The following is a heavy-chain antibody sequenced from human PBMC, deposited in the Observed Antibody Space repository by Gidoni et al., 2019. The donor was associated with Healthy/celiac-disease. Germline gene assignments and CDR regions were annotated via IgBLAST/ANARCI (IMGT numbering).Heavy chain of an antibody. Sequence: EVQRVESGGGLVTPGGSLRLSCAASGFTVSRYSMNWVRQAPGKGQEWVSSISSSSSYIYYADSVKGRFTIARDNAKNSLYLQMNRLRTEDTAVYYCARGMRDGYNPAYYFDYWGQGTLVTVSS. CDR1: GFTVSRYS. V-gene: IGHV3-21*01. CDR2: ISSSSSYI. D-gene: IGHD5-12*01. CDR3: ARGMRDGYNPAYYFDY. J-gene: IGHJ4*02.